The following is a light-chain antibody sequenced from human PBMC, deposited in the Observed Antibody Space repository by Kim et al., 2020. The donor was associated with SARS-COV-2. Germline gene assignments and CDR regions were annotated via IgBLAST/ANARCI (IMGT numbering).Light chain of an antibody. CDR1: DIGSKS. CDR3: QVWDSSGDQWV. J-gene: IGLJ3*02. V-gene: IGLV3-21*04. CDR2: YDS. Sequence: SYELTQPPSLSVAPGKTAAITCGGDDIGSKSVHWYQQQPGQAPLLVIYYDSDRPSGIPERFSGSNSGDTATLTISRVEAGDEADYYCQVWDSSGDQWVFGGGTKLTVL.